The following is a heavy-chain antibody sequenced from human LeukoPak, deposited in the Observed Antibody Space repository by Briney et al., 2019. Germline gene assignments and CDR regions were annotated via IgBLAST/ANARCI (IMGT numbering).Heavy chain of an antibody. V-gene: IGHV4-39*07. CDR2: IYYSGST. J-gene: IGHJ5*02. CDR3: ARVNTGLERSSWFDP. D-gene: IGHD1-1*01. Sequence: GSLRLSCAASGFTFSSYWMHWVRQAPGKGLEWIGSIYYSGSTYYNPSLKSRVTISVDTSKNQFSLKLSSVTAADTAVYYCARVNTGLERSSWFDPWGQGTLVTVSS. CDR1: GFTFSSYW.